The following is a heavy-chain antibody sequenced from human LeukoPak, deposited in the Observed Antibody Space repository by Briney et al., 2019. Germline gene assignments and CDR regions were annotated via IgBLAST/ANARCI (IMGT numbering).Heavy chain of an antibody. J-gene: IGHJ5*02. CDR3: ARGSPAGWFDP. CDR1: GYTFTSNY. CDR2: IYPRDGST. V-gene: IGHV1-46*01. Sequence: GASVKVSCKASGYTFTSNYIHWVRQAPGQGLEWMGMIYPRDGSTSYAQKLQGRVTMTTDTSTSTAYMELRSLRSDDTAVYYCARGSPAGWFDPWGQGTLVTVSS.